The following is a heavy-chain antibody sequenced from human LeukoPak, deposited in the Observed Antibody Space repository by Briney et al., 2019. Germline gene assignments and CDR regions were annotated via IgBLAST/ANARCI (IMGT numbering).Heavy chain of an antibody. J-gene: IGHJ3*02. V-gene: IGHV3-30*02. CDR1: GFTFSSYG. Sequence: TGGSLRLSCAASGFTFSSYGMHWVRQAPGKGLEWVAFIRYDGSNKYYAESVKGRFTISRDNSKNTLYLQMNSLRAEDTAVYYCAEPYDFWSGQHLNDAFDIWGQGTMVTVSS. D-gene: IGHD3-3*01. CDR3: AEPYDFWSGQHLNDAFDI. CDR2: IRYDGSNK.